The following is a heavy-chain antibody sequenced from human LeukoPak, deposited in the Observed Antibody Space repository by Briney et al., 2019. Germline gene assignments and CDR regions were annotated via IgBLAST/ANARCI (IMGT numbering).Heavy chain of an antibody. V-gene: IGHV3-74*01. CDR2: IKSDGST. Sequence: GGSLSLSCAASRFTFSSFWMHRVRQAPGRGLLWVSRIKSDGSTNYADSVKGRFTISRDNAKNTVSLQMNILRAEDTGVYYCARAPSEIGGYYPEYFRHWGQGTLVTVSS. CDR1: RFTFSSFW. D-gene: IGHD3-22*01. J-gene: IGHJ1*01. CDR3: ARAPSEIGGYYPEYFRH.